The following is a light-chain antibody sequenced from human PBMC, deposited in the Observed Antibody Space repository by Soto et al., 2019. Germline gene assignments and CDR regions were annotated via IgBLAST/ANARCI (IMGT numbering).Light chain of an antibody. CDR1: QPVSANY. Sequence: VVLTQSPATLSLSPGERATLSCRANQPVSANYLAWYQQKPGQAPRLPIYGPSSRATGIPDRFSGSGSGTDFNLTISRLEPEDFAVFYCHQYGSSPFTFGPGTKVDIK. CDR3: HQYGSSPFT. V-gene: IGKV3-20*01. J-gene: IGKJ3*01. CDR2: GPS.